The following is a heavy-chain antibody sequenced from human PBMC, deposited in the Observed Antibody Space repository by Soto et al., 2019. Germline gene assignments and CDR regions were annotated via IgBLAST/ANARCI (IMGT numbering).Heavy chain of an antibody. CDR1: GGSISIYY. V-gene: IGHV4-59*08. CDR3: ARLFYATTYFDY. Sequence: QVQLQESGPGLVKPSETLSLTCTVSGGSISIYYWSWIRQPPGKGLEWIGYIYYSGSTNYNPSLKSRVTISVDTSKNQFSLKLSSVTAADTAVYYCARLFYATTYFDYWGQGTLVTVSS. CDR2: IYYSGST. D-gene: IGHD5-12*01. J-gene: IGHJ4*02.